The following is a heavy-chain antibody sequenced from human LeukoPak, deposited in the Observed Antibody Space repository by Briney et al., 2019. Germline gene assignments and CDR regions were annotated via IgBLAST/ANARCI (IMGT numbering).Heavy chain of an antibody. CDR2: IYTSGST. CDR3: ARGVPDWFDP. Sequence: PSETLSLTCTVSGYSISSGYYWGWIRQPPGKGLEWIGRIYTSGSTNYNPSLKSRVTISVDTSKNQFPLKLSSVTAADTAVYYCARGVPDWFDPWGQGTLVTVSS. J-gene: IGHJ5*02. V-gene: IGHV4-38-2*02. CDR1: GYSISSGYY. D-gene: IGHD2-2*01.